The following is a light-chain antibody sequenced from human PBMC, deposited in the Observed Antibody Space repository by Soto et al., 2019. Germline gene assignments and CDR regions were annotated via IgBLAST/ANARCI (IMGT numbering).Light chain of an antibody. Sequence: QVTQSDYTMSASVGGRITITCRASQTISNWLAWYQQRPGKAPKLLIYKASSLESGVPSRFSGSGFGTEFTLTISSLQPDDFATYYCQQYDTLRTFCQGTNVDI. V-gene: IGKV1-5*03. CDR1: QTISNW. CDR3: QQYDTLRT. J-gene: IGKJ1*01. CDR2: KAS.